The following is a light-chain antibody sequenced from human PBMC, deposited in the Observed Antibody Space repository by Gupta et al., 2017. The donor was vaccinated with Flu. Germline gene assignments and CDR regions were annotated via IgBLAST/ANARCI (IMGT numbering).Light chain of an antibody. J-gene: IGLJ3*02. V-gene: IGLV3-21*02. CDR3: QVWDSSSDRGV. Sequence: SYALTQPPSVSVAPGQTARIPCGGNNIATKAVHWYQQKSGQAPVLVVNDDSDRPSGIPERFSGSNSGNTATLTISRVEAGDEADYYCQVWDSSSDRGVFGGGTKLTVL. CDR1: NIATKA. CDR2: DDS.